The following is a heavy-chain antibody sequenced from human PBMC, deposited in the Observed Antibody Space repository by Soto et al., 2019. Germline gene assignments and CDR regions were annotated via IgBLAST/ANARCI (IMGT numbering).Heavy chain of an antibody. V-gene: IGHV5-10-1*01. J-gene: IGHJ4*02. CDR2: IDPSHSYT. Sequence: HGESLKISCKGSGYSFTSYWISWVRQMPGKGLEWMGRIDPSHSYTNYSTSFQGHVTISADKSISTAYLQWSSLKASDTAMYYCARLMKTYYDILTGPYSALDYWGQGTLVTVSS. CDR3: ARLMKTYYDILTGPYSALDY. D-gene: IGHD3-9*01. CDR1: GYSFTSYW.